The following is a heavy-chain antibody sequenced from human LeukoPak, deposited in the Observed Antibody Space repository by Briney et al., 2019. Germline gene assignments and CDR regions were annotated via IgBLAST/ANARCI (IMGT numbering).Heavy chain of an antibody. D-gene: IGHD5-18*01. CDR1: GGSISRGAYY. Sequence: PSQTLSLTCIVSGGSISRGAYYWSWIRQHPGKGLEWLGYIYYIGTTYYNPSLESRVTISVDTSKNQFSLKLSSVTAADTAVYYCARVNGYSYGPFDYWGQGTLVTVSS. CDR3: ARVNGYSYGPFDY. V-gene: IGHV4-31*03. CDR2: IYYIGTT. J-gene: IGHJ4*02.